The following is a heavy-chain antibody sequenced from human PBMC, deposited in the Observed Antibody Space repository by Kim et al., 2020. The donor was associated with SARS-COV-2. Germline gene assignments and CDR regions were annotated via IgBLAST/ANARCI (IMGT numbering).Heavy chain of an antibody. CDR1: GYTFTGYY. Sequence: ASVKVSCKASGYTFTGYYMHWVRQAPGQGLEWMGWINPNSGGTNYAQKFQGRVTMTRDTSISTAYMELSRLRSDDTAVYYCARAPHDRYYYGSTNPYFDYWGQGTLVTVSS. V-gene: IGHV1-2*02. J-gene: IGHJ4*02. D-gene: IGHD3-10*01. CDR2: INPNSGGT. CDR3: ARAPHDRYYYGSTNPYFDY.